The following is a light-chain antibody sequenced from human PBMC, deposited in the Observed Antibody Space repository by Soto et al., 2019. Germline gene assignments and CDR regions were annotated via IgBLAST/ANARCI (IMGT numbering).Light chain of an antibody. V-gene: IGLV1-44*01. CDR1: SSNIGSNT. CDR2: KNN. J-gene: IGLJ2*01. CDR3: AAWDDSLNGHVV. Sequence: QAVVTQPPSASGTPGQRVTISCSGSSSNIGSNTVNWYQQLPGTAPKLLIYKNNQRPSGVPDRFSGSKSGTSASLAISGLQAGGEAEYYCAAWDDSLNGHVVFGGGTKLTVL.